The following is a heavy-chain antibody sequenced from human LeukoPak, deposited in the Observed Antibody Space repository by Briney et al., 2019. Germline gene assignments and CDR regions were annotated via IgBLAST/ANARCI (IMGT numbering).Heavy chain of an antibody. Sequence: ASVKVSCKASGYTFTGYYMHWVRQAPGQGLEWMGWVNPNSGGTNYAQKFQGRVTMTRDTSISTAYMELSRLRSDDTAVYYCAGDVVVAHDFDYWGQGTLVTVSS. CDR1: GYTFTGYY. CDR3: AGDVVVAHDFDY. J-gene: IGHJ4*02. CDR2: VNPNSGGT. D-gene: IGHD5-12*01. V-gene: IGHV1-2*02.